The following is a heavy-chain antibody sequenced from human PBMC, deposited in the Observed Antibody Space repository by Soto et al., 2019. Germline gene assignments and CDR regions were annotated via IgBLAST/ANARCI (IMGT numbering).Heavy chain of an antibody. D-gene: IGHD3-3*01. V-gene: IGHV3-7*01. Sequence: VGSLRLSGAASGFTFSSYWMSWVRQAPGKGLEWVASIKQDGSEKYYVDSVKGRFTISRDNAENSLYLQMNSLRAEDTAVYYCAREGKDYDFWRQTYYYYGMDVWGQGTTVTVSS. CDR3: AREGKDYDFWRQTYYYYGMDV. CDR1: GFTFSSYW. J-gene: IGHJ6*02. CDR2: IKQDGSEK.